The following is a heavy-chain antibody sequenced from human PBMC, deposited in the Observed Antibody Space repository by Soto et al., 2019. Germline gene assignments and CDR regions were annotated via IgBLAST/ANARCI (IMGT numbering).Heavy chain of an antibody. CDR2: ISYDGSNK. D-gene: IGHD3-10*01. Sequence: QVQQVESGGGVVQPGRSLRLSCAASGFTFSSYAMHWVRQAPGKGLEWVAVISYDGSNKYYAESVKGRFTISRDNSKNTRYLQMNSLRAEDTAGYYCASFGIGFGELTYYWGQGTLVTVSS. CDR3: ASFGIGFGELTYY. V-gene: IGHV3-30-3*01. CDR1: GFTFSSYA. J-gene: IGHJ4*02.